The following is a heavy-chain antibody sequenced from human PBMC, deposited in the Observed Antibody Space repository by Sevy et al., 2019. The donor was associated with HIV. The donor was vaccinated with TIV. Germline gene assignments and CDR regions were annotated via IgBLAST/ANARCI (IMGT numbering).Heavy chain of an antibody. D-gene: IGHD2-15*01. V-gene: IGHV3-30-3*01. CDR2: ISYDGVNQ. Sequence: GGSLRLSCVASGFTFNSYGIHWVRQAPGKGLEWVALISYDGVNQYHADSVKGRFTISRDNSNNMLYLQMNSLRAEDTAVYYCARDGRCGGGSCFSSGWFDPWGQGTLVTVSS. J-gene: IGHJ5*02. CDR3: ARDGRCGGGSCFSSGWFDP. CDR1: GFTFNSYG.